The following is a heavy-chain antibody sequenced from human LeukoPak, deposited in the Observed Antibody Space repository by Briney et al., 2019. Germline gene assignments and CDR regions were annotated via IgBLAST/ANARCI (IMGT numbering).Heavy chain of an antibody. J-gene: IGHJ6*02. CDR2: IIPILGIA. CDR1: GGTFSSYA. Sequence: ASVKVSCKASGGTFSSYAISWVRQAPGQGLEWMGRIIPILGIANYAQKFQGRVTITADKSTSTAYMELSSQSSEDTDVYYCGRDDIVATITLIGEYYYYGMDVWGQGTTVTVSS. V-gene: IGHV1-69*04. D-gene: IGHD5-12*01. CDR3: GRDDIVATITLIGEYYYYGMDV.